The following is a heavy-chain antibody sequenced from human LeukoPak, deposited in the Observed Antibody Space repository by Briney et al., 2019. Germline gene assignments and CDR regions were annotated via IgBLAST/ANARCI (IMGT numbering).Heavy chain of an antibody. V-gene: IGHV4-4*07. CDR3: ARVYPKGGYEYYMDV. J-gene: IGHJ6*03. CDR2: IYTSGNT. D-gene: IGHD5-12*01. Sequence: SETLSLTCTVSGGSISSYYWSWIRQPAGKGLEWIGRIYTSGNTNYNPSLKSRVTMSVDTSKNQFSLKLSSVTAADTAVYYCARVYPKGGYEYYMDVWGKGTTVTVSS. CDR1: GGSISSYY.